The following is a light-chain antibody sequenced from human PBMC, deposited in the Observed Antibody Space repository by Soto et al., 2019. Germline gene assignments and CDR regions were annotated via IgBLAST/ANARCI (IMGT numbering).Light chain of an antibody. CDR2: NVN. J-gene: IGLJ3*02. CDR3: SSYTTSTTQVV. Sequence: QSALTQPASVSGSPGQSITISCTGASSDVGGYNYVSWYQQHPGRAPKLLIYNVNDRPSGISNRFSGSKSGNTASLTISGLQAEDGAEYYCSSYTTSTTQVVFGGGTKVTVL. CDR1: SSDVGGYNY. V-gene: IGLV2-14*01.